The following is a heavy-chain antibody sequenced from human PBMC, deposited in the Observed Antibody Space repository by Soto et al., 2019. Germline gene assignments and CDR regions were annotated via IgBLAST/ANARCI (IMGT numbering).Heavy chain of an antibody. D-gene: IGHD2-2*01. Sequence: ASVNVSCKASGYTFTSYGISWVRQAPGQGLEWMGWISAYNGNTNYAQKLQGRVTMTTDTSTSTAYMELRSLRSDDTAVYYCARDLTTQDIVVVPAPIDYWGQGTLVTVSS. CDR2: ISAYNGNT. V-gene: IGHV1-18*01. CDR1: GYTFTSYG. CDR3: ARDLTTQDIVVVPAPIDY. J-gene: IGHJ4*02.